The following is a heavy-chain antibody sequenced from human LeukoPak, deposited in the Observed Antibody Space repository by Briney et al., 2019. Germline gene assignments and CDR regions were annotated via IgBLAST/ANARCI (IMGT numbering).Heavy chain of an antibody. Sequence: ESGPTLAKPTQTLTLTFNFSYFSLTTPGVGVTWIRQPPSRTLEWLVVISSNDERRYNPSLQSRITVTKDTFRSQVVLTMTNMDPVDTATNYCAHRGSGRSNWFDHWGQGALVTVSS. V-gene: IGHV2-5*01. CDR1: YFSLTTPGVG. CDR2: ISSNDER. CDR3: AHRGSGRSNWFDH. J-gene: IGHJ5*02. D-gene: IGHD3-10*01.